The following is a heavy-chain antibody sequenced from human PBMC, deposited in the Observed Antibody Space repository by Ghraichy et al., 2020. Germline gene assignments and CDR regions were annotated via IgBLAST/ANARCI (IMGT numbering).Heavy chain of an antibody. V-gene: IGHV4-34*01. J-gene: IGHJ5*02. CDR2: INHSGST. CDR1: GGSFSGYY. CDR3: ARVNRGWCGGSCANWFDP. Sequence: SETLSLTCAVYGGSFSGYYWSWIRQPPGKGLEWIGEINHSGSTNYNPSLKSRVTISVDTSKNQFSLKLSSVTAADTAVYYCARVNRGWCGGSCANWFDPGAREPWSPSPQ. D-gene: IGHD2-15*01.